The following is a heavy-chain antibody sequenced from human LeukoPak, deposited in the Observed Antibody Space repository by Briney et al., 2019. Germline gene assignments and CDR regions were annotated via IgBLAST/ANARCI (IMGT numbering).Heavy chain of an antibody. CDR2: INPNSGNT. CDR3: ARGELLSGIDY. V-gene: IGHV1-8*02. J-gene: IGHJ4*02. Sequence: ASVKVSCKASGYTFTGYYMHWVRQAPGQGLEWMGWINPNSGNTGYAQKFQGRVTMTRNTSISTAYMELSSLRSEDTAVYYCARGELLSGIDYWGQGTLVTVSS. D-gene: IGHD3-10*01. CDR1: GYTFTGYY.